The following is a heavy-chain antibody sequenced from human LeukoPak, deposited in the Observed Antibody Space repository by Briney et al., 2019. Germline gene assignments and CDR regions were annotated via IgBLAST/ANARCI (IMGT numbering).Heavy chain of an antibody. V-gene: IGHV3-15*01. CDR3: TTARQQLDDDAFDI. Sequence: PGGSLRLSCAASGFTVISNYMSWVRQAPGKGLEWVGRIKSKTDGGTTDYAAPVKGRFTISRDDSKNTLYLQMNSLKTEDTAVYYCTTARQQLDDDAFDIWGQGTMVTVSS. CDR1: GFTVISNY. D-gene: IGHD6-13*01. J-gene: IGHJ3*02. CDR2: IKSKTDGGTT.